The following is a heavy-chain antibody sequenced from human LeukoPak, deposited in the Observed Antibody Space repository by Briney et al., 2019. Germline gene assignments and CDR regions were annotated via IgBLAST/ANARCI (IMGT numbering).Heavy chain of an antibody. CDR2: ISYDGRHK. V-gene: IGHV3-30*04. CDR3: ARARGDAFDI. Sequence: PGGSLRLSCATSGFILSNYAMSWVRQAPGKGPEWVAVISYDGRHKFYTDSVKGRFTISRDTSKNTLHLQMNSLRVEDTAVYYCARARGDAFDIWGQGTRVTVSS. CDR1: GFILSNYA. J-gene: IGHJ3*02.